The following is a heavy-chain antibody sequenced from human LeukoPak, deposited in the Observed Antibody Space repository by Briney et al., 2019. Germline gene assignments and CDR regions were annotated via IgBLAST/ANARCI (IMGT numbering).Heavy chain of an antibody. CDR2: INTDGTST. J-gene: IGHJ4*02. D-gene: IGHD2-21*02. Sequence: GGSLRLSCAASGFIFSSYWMHWVRHAPGKGLAWVSRINTDGTSTSYADSVKGRFTISRDNAKNSLYLQMNSLRAEDTAVYYCARDMELAYCGGDCYLEGSDYWGQGTLVTVSS. CDR1: GFIFSSYW. CDR3: ARDMELAYCGGDCYLEGSDY. V-gene: IGHV3-74*01.